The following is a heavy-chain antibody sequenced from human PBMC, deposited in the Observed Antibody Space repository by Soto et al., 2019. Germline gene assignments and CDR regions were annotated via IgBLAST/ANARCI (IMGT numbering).Heavy chain of an antibody. V-gene: IGHV3-23*01. D-gene: IGHD3-16*01. CDR2: ISATGDGT. Sequence: GGSLRLSCSASGFTFSSYSMHWVRQAPGKGLEWVSLISATGDGTYYADSVKGRFTISRDNSHNTLYLQVHSLTAEDTAVYYCAKDRRAGGNSAFYFDFWGQGAQVTVSS. J-gene: IGHJ4*02. CDR1: GFTFSSYS. CDR3: AKDRRAGGNSAFYFDF.